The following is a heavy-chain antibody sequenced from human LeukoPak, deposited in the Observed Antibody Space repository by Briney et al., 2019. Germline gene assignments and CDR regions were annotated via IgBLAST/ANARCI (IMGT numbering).Heavy chain of an antibody. J-gene: IGHJ4*02. CDR3: AGAELRLFDY. D-gene: IGHD3-16*01. V-gene: IGHV4-34*01. CDR1: GGSFSGYY. CDR2: INHSGST. Sequence: SETLSLTCAVYGGSFSGYYWSWIRQPPGKGLEWIGEINHSGSTNYNPSLKSRVTISVDTSKYQCSLKLSSVTAADSAVYYCAGAELRLFDYWSQGTLVIVSS.